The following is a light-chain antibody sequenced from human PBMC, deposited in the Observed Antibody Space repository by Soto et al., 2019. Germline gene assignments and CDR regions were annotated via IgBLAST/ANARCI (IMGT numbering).Light chain of an antibody. CDR3: SSYAGRKTV. CDR1: SSDGGGYKY. V-gene: IGLV2-8*01. Sequence: QSVLIHPPSASASPGQSVTISCTGTSSDGGGYKYVYWYQQDPGKAPKLMIYEVSKRPSGVPDRVSGCKSGDTASLTGCGLQAEHEADYYCSSYAGRKTVFGTGTKVT. CDR2: EVS. J-gene: IGLJ1*01.